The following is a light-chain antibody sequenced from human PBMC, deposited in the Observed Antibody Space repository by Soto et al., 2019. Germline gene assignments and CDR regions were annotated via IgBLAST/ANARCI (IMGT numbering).Light chain of an antibody. CDR2: EVS. Sequence: QSALTQPPSVSGSPGQSVTIHCTGSSSDVGSFSRVSWYQQPPGTAPKLIIYEVSYRPSGVPDRFSGSKSGNTASLTISGLLAEDEADYYCSSYTTSNTDVFGTGTKVTVL. CDR3: SSYTTSNTDV. CDR1: SSDVGSFSR. V-gene: IGLV2-18*02. J-gene: IGLJ1*01.